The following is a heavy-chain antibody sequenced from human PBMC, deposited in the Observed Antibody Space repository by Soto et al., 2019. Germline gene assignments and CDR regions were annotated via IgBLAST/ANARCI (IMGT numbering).Heavy chain of an antibody. V-gene: IGHV4-59*01. Sequence: PSETLSLTCTVSGGSISSYYWSWIRQPPGKGLVWIGYIYYSGSTNYNPSLKSRVTISVDTSKNQFSLKLSSVTAADTAVYYCARFMVRGVAIYYYGMDVWGQGTTVTVSS. CDR1: GGSISSYY. CDR2: IYYSGST. J-gene: IGHJ6*02. D-gene: IGHD3-10*01. CDR3: ARFMVRGVAIYYYGMDV.